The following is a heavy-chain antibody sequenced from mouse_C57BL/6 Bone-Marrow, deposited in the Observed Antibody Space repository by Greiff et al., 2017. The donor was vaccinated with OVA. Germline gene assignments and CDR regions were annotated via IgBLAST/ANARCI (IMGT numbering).Heavy chain of an antibody. CDR1: GYTFTSYW. Sequence: EVQLQESGTVLARPGASVKMSCKTSGYTFTSYWMHWVKQRPGQGLEWIGAIYPGNSDTSYNQKFKGKAKLTAVTSASTAYMELSSLTNEDSAVYYCTISNYYGSSDYFDYWGQGTTLTVSS. J-gene: IGHJ2*01. CDR3: TISNYYGSSDYFDY. CDR2: IYPGNSDT. V-gene: IGHV1-5*01. D-gene: IGHD1-1*01.